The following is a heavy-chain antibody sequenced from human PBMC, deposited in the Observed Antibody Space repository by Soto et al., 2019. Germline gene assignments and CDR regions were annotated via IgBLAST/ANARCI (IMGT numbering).Heavy chain of an antibody. D-gene: IGHD2-15*01. CDR2: IYYSGST. J-gene: IGHJ4*02. CDR3: ARRYGGNFDY. V-gene: IGHV4-59*01. Sequence: TSETLSLTCTFSGGSISSYYWIWIRQPPGKGLEWIGYIYYSGSTNYNPSLKSRVTISVDTSKNQFSLKLSSVTAADTAVYYCARRYGGNFDYWGQGTLVTVSS. CDR1: GGSISSYY.